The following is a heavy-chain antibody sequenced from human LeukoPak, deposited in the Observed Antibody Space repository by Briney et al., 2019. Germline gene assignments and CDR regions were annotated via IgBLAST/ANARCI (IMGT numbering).Heavy chain of an antibody. V-gene: IGHV1-8*02. CDR3: ARDSGSGVYYMDV. D-gene: IGHD3-10*01. J-gene: IGHJ6*03. Sequence: AAVKVSCKASGYSFSTHDINWVRQATGQGLEWMGWMNPNSGNTGYAQKFQGRVTMTRNTSISTAYMELSSLRSEDTAVYYCARDSGSGVYYMDVWGKGTTVTISS. CDR2: MNPNSGNT. CDR1: GYSFSTHD.